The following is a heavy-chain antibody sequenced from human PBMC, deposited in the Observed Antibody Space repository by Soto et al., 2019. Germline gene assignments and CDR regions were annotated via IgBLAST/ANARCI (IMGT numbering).Heavy chain of an antibody. CDR1: GYSISSSNW. Sequence: SETLSLTCAFSGYSISSSNWWGWIRQPPGKGLEWIGYIYYSGTTYYNPSLKGRVTMSVDTSKNQFSLKLTSVTAVDTAVYYCARHNYGDYGLDYWGQGTLVTVSS. V-gene: IGHV4-28*01. CDR2: IYYSGTT. CDR3: ARHNYGDYGLDY. D-gene: IGHD4-17*01. J-gene: IGHJ4*02.